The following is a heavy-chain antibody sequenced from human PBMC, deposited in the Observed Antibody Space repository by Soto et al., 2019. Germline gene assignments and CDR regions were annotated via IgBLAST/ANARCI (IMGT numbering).Heavy chain of an antibody. CDR3: VRDGASTAFDI. Sequence: GASVKVSCKASGYTLTSYGISWVRQAPGQGLEWMGWISAYSGNTNYAQKFQGRVTMTTDTSTSTAYMELRSLRSDDTAVYDCVRDGASTAFDIWGQGSMVPVSS. V-gene: IGHV1-18*01. D-gene: IGHD3-16*01. CDR2: ISAYSGNT. J-gene: IGHJ3*02. CDR1: GYTLTSYG.